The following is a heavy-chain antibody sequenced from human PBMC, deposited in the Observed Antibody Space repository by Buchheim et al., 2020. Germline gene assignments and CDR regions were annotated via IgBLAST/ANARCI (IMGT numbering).Heavy chain of an antibody. CDR3: ARADYVWGSYRYTVDY. J-gene: IGHJ4*02. CDR2: INPNSGGT. Sequence: QVQLVQSGAEVKKPGASVKVSCKASGYTFTGYYMHWVRQAPGQGLEWMGWINPNSGGTNYAQQFQGRVTMTRDTSISTAYMELSRLRSDDTAVYYCARADYVWGSYRYTVDYWGQGTL. V-gene: IGHV1-2*02. D-gene: IGHD3-16*02. CDR1: GYTFTGYY.